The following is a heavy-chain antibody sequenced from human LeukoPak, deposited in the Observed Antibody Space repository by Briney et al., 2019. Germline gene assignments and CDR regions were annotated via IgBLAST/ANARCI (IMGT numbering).Heavy chain of an antibody. CDR1: GGSISSSSYY. V-gene: IGHV4-39*01. CDR2: SYYSGST. CDR3: ATTITTSAYYYYYGMDV. J-gene: IGHJ6*02. Sequence: SETLSLTCTVSGGSISSSSYYWGWILQPPGKGLEWIGSSYYSGSTYYNPSLKSRVTISVDTSKNQFSLKLSSVTAADTAVYYCATTITTSAYYYYYGMDVWGQGTTVTVSS. D-gene: IGHD5-12*01.